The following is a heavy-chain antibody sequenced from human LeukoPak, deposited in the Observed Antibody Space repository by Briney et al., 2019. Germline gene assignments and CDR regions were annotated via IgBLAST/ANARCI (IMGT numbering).Heavy chain of an antibody. Sequence: GGSLRLSCAASGFTFRTYGMHWVRQAPGKGLEWVAVIWYDGSDKYHADSVKGRFTISRDNSKNMLYLQMNSLRAEDTAVYYCASSSGRYLLSDYWGQGTLVTVSS. CDR2: IWYDGSDK. CDR3: ASSSGRYLLSDY. D-gene: IGHD6-19*01. CDR1: GFTFRTYG. J-gene: IGHJ4*02. V-gene: IGHV3-33*01.